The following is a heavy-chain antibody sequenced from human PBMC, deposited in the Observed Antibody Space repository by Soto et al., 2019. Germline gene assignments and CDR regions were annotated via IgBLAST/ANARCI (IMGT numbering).Heavy chain of an antibody. J-gene: IGHJ6*02. CDR3: ARDPAYYDILTGPYGYYGMDV. V-gene: IGHV4-31*03. CDR1: GGSISSGGYY. Sequence: SETLSLTCTVSGGSISSGGYYWSWIRQHPGKGLEWIGYIYYSGSTYYSPSLKSRVTISVDTSKNQFSLKLSSVTAADTAVYYCARDPAYYDILTGPYGYYGMDVWGQGTTVTVSS. CDR2: IYYSGST. D-gene: IGHD3-9*01.